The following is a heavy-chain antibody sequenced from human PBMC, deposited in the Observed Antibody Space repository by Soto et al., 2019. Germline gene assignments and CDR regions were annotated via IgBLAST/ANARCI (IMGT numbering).Heavy chain of an antibody. D-gene: IGHD3-22*01. V-gene: IGHV3-23*01. Sequence: GGSLRLSCVASGFTFSSYAMAWVRQAPGKGLEWVSAISGSGGSTYYADSVKGRFTISRDNSKNTLYLQMNSLRAEDTAVYYCAKGDYYDSSGLLAYYYYGMDVWGQGTTVTVSS. CDR2: ISGSGGST. CDR1: GFTFSSYA. CDR3: AKGDYYDSSGLLAYYYYGMDV. J-gene: IGHJ6*02.